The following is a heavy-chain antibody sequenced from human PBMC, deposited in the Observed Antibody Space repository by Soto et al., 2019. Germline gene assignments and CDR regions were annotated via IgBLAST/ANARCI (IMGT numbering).Heavy chain of an antibody. CDR1: GFTFSSYA. J-gene: IGHJ4*02. CDR3: AKDLIPAAGRKYPIDY. CDR2: ISGSGGST. D-gene: IGHD6-13*01. V-gene: IGHV3-23*01. Sequence: PGGSLTLSCAASGFTFSSYAMSWVRQAPGKGLEWVSAISGSGGSTYYADSVKGRFTISRDNSKNTLYLQMNSLRAEDTAVYYCAKDLIPAAGRKYPIDYWGQGTLVTVSS.